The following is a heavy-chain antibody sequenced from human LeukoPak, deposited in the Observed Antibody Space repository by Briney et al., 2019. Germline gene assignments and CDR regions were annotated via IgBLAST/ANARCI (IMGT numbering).Heavy chain of an antibody. D-gene: IGHD1-26*01. J-gene: IGHJ4*02. Sequence: GASVKVSCKASGYTFTSYDINWVRQATGQGLEWMGWMNPNSGNTGYAQKFQGRVTMTRNTSISTAYMELSSLRSEDTAVYYCARDYSGTYYGGQDYWGQGTLVTVSS. CDR3: ARDYSGTYYGGQDY. CDR2: MNPNSGNT. CDR1: GYTFTSYD. V-gene: IGHV1-8*01.